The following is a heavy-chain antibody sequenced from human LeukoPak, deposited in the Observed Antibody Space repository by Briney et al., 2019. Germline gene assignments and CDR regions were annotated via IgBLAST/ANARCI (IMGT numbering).Heavy chain of an antibody. Sequence: GESLKISCKGSGYSFTSYWIGWVRQMPGKGLEWMGIIYPGDSDTRYNPSFQGQVTISADKSISTAYLQWSSLKASDTAMYYCARAYYDYVWGTPEAFDIWGQGTMVTVSS. D-gene: IGHD3-16*01. V-gene: IGHV5-51*01. CDR1: GYSFTSYW. CDR3: ARAYYDYVWGTPEAFDI. CDR2: IYPGDSDT. J-gene: IGHJ3*02.